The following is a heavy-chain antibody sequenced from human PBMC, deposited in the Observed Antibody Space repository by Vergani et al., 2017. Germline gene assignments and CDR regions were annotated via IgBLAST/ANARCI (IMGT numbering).Heavy chain of an antibody. Sequence: EVQLLESGGGLVQPGGSLRLSCAASGFTFSSYAMSWVRQAPGKGLEWVSAISGSGGSTYYADSVKGRFTISRDNAKNSLYLQMNSLRAEDTAVYYCARDSSGWPGYFDLWGRGTLVTVSS. CDR3: ARDSSGWPGYFDL. CDR2: ISGSGGST. D-gene: IGHD6-19*01. J-gene: IGHJ2*01. V-gene: IGHV3-23*01. CDR1: GFTFSSYA.